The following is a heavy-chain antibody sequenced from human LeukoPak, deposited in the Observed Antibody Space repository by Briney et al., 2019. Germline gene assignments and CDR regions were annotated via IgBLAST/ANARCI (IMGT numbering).Heavy chain of an antibody. D-gene: IGHD3-10*01. CDR2: ISGSGGST. CDR1: GFTFSDYY. V-gene: IGHV3-23*01. CDR3: AKDRFWDYGSGSPFDY. J-gene: IGHJ4*02. Sequence: GGSLRLSCAASGFTFSDYYMSWIRQAPGKGLEWVSAISGSGGSTYYADSVKGRFTISRDNSKNTLYLQMNSLRAEDTAVYYCAKDRFWDYGSGSPFDYWGQGTLVTVSS.